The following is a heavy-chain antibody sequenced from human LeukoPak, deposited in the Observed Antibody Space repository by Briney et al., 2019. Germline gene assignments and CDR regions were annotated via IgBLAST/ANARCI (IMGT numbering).Heavy chain of an antibody. J-gene: IGHJ6*03. D-gene: IGHD4-23*01. V-gene: IGHV3-73*01. CDR1: GFTFSGSA. CDR3: ASADYGGNLGFYYYYMDV. CDR2: IRSKTNNYAT. Sequence: GGSLRLSCAASGFTFSGSALHWVRQASGKGLEWIGRIRSKTNNYATTYAASVTGRFTISRDDAENTAYLQMNSLRAEDTAVYYCASADYGGNLGFYYYYMDVWGKGTTVTVSS.